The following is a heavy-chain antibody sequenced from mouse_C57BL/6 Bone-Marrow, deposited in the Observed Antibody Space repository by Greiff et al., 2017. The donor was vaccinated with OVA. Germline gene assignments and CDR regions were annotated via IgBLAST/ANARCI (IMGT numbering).Heavy chain of an antibody. Sequence: VQLQQPGTELVKPGASVKISCKASGFTFTDYYMHWVKQSHGKSLEWIGLVYPYNGGTSYNQKFKGKATLTVDTSSSTAYMERNSLTSEDSAVYYCARSKGYGSRAMDYWGQGTSVTVSS. CDR2: VYPYNGGT. CDR3: ARSKGYGSRAMDY. CDR1: GFTFTDYY. J-gene: IGHJ4*01. D-gene: IGHD1-1*01. V-gene: IGHV1-36*01.